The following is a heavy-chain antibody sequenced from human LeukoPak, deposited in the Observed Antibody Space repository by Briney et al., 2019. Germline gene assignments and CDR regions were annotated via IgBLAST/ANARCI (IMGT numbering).Heavy chain of an antibody. V-gene: IGHV3-30*18. Sequence: GRSLRLSCVASGLTFSSYGMHWVRQAPGKGLEWVAVISYDGNNKYYADSVKGRFSISRDNSKNTLYLQMNSLRAEDTAVYYCAKVEYSSGWYGHLEYWGQGTLVTVSS. J-gene: IGHJ4*02. D-gene: IGHD6-19*01. CDR3: AKVEYSSGWYGHLEY. CDR1: GLTFSSYG. CDR2: ISYDGNNK.